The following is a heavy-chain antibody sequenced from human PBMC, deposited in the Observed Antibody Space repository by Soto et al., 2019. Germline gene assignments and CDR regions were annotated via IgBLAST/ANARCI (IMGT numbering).Heavy chain of an antibody. D-gene: IGHD4-4*01. V-gene: IGHV3-73*02. CDR3: TSPMTTVTTVDY. CDR2: IRSKANSYAT. J-gene: IGHJ4*02. Sequence: EVQLVESWGGLVQPGGSLKLSCAASGFTFSGSAMHWVRQASGKGLEWVGRIRSKANSYATAYAASVKGRFTISRDDSKNTAYLQMNSLKTEDTAVYYCTSPMTTVTTVDYWGQGTLVTVSS. CDR1: GFTFSGSA.